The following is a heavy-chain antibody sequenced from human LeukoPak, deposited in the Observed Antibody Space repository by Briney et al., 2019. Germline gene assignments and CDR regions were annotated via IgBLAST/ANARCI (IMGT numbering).Heavy chain of an antibody. CDR3: ARQPLPIDY. CDR2: INHSGST. Sequence: PSETLSLTCAVYGGSFSGYYWSWIRQPPGKGLEWIGEINHSGSTNYNPSLKSRVTISVDTSKNQFSLKLSSVTAADTAVYYCARQPLPIDYWGQGTLVTVSS. V-gene: IGHV4-34*01. J-gene: IGHJ4*02. CDR1: GGSFSGYY.